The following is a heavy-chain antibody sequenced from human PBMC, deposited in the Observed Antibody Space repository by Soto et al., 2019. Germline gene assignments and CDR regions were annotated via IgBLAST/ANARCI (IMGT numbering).Heavy chain of an antibody. V-gene: IGHV5-51*01. CDR2: IYPGDSDT. Sequence: EVQLVQSGAEVKKPGESLKISCKGSGYSFTSYWIGWVRQMPGKGLEWMGIIYPGDSDTRYSPSFQGQVTISADKSISTAYLQWSSPRASDTAMYYWARGHSSGWYSPGDNWFDPWGQGTLVTVSS. CDR3: ARGHSSGWYSPGDNWFDP. D-gene: IGHD6-19*01. J-gene: IGHJ5*02. CDR1: GYSFTSYW.